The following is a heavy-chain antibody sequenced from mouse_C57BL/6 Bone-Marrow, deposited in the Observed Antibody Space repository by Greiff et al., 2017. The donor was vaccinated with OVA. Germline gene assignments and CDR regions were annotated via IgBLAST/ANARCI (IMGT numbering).Heavy chain of an antibody. V-gene: IGHV1-59*01. CDR2: IDPSDSYT. CDR1: GYTFTSYW. CDR3: ARSIYYYGSSLYWYFDV. D-gene: IGHD1-1*01. Sequence: QVQLQQPGAELVRPGTSVKLSCKASGYTFTSYWMHWVKQRPGQGLEWIGVIDPSDSYTNNNQKFKGKATLTVDTSSSTAYMQLSSLTSEDSAVYYCARSIYYYGSSLYWYFDVWGTGTTVTVSS. J-gene: IGHJ1*03.